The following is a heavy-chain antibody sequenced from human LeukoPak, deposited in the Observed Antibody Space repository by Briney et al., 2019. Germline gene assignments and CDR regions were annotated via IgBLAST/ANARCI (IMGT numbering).Heavy chain of an antibody. CDR2: ISSSSSYI. D-gene: IGHD3-3*01. Sequence: GGSLRLSCAASGFTFSSYSMNWVRQAPGKGLEWVSSISSSSSYIYHADSVKGRFTISRDNSKNTLYLQMNSLRAEDTAVYYCARDPIFDYWGQGTLVTVSS. V-gene: IGHV3-21*04. CDR1: GFTFSSYS. J-gene: IGHJ4*02. CDR3: ARDPIFDY.